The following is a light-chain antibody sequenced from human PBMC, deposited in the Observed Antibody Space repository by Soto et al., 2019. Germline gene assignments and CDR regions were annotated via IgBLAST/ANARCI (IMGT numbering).Light chain of an antibody. CDR3: HHYVGSPWA. V-gene: IGKV3-20*01. Sequence: EIVLTQSPGTLSLSPGERATLSCRASQSVNRFLAWFQQKPGQAPRLLIYGASNGATGIPDRFSGSGSETDFTLTITRLEPEDSAVYYCHHYVGSPWAFGQGTKVEIK. CDR1: QSVNRF. CDR2: GAS. J-gene: IGKJ1*01.